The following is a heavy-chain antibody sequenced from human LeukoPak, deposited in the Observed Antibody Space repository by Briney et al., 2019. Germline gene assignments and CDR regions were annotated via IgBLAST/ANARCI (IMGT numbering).Heavy chain of an antibody. D-gene: IGHD6-19*01. CDR2: ISSNGGST. CDR1: GSTFSSYA. Sequence: GGSLRLSCSASGSTFSSYAMHWVRQAPGKGLEYVSAISSNGGSTYYADSVKGRFTISRDNSKNTLYLQMNSLRAEDTAVYYCAKVASLYSSGLYFDYWGQGTLVTVSS. J-gene: IGHJ4*02. CDR3: AKVASLYSSGLYFDY. V-gene: IGHV3-64*04.